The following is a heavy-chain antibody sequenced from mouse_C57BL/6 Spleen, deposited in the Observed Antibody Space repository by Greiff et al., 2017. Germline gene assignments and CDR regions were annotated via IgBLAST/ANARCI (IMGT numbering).Heavy chain of an antibody. Sequence: QVQLKQSGAELARPGASVKLSCKASGYTFTSYGISWVKQRTGQGLEWIGEIYPRSGNTYYNEKFKGKATLTADKSSSTAYMELRSLTSEDSAVYFCARSGSSVRYAMDYWGQGTSVTVSS. D-gene: IGHD1-3*01. J-gene: IGHJ4*01. CDR3: ARSGSSVRYAMDY. CDR1: GYTFTSYG. V-gene: IGHV1-81*01. CDR2: IYPRSGNT.